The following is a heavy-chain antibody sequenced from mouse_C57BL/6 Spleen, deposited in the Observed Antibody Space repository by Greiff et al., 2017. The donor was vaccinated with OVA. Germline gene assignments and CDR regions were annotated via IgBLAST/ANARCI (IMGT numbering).Heavy chain of an antibody. CDR3: ARLGRFAY. V-gene: IGHV1-61*01. D-gene: IGHD4-1*01. CDR1: GYTFTSYW. J-gene: IGHJ3*01. CDR2: IYPSDSET. Sequence: QVQLQQPGAELVRPGSSVKLSCTASGYTFTSYWMDWVKQRPGQGLEWIGNIYPSDSETHYNQKFKDKATLTVDKSSSTAYMQLSSLTSEDSAVYDCARLGRFAYWGQGTLVTVSA.